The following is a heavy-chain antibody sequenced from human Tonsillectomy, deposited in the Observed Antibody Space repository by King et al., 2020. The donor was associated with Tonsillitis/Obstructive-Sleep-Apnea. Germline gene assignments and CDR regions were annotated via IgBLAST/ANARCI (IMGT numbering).Heavy chain of an antibody. CDR3: ARAVGTLAHAFDY. D-gene: IGHD4-23*01. V-gene: IGHV5-10-1*03. J-gene: IGHJ4*02. CDR1: GYRFTTYW. CDR2: IDPSDSYT. Sequence: VQLVESGAEVKKPGESLRISCKGSGYRFTTYWISWVRQMPGRGLEWMGRIDPSDSYTNYSPSFQGHVTISADKSISTAYLQWSSLKASDTAMYYCARAVGTLAHAFDYWGQGTLVTDSS.